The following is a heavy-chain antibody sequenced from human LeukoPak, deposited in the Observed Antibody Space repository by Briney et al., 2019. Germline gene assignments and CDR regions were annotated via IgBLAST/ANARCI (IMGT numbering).Heavy chain of an antibody. V-gene: IGHV1-18*01. D-gene: IGHD3-10*01. J-gene: IGHJ4*02. CDR1: GGTFSSYG. CDR2: ISANSGNT. Sequence: ASVKVSCKASGGTFSSYGISWVRQALGQGLEWMGWISANSGNTNYARKLQGRVTMTTDTSTSTAYMELRSLRSDDTAVYYCARAFYGSREFDYWGQGTLVTVSS. CDR3: ARAFYGSREFDY.